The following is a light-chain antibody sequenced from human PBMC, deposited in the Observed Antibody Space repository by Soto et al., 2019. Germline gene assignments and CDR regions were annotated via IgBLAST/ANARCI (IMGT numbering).Light chain of an antibody. J-gene: IGLJ1*01. CDR3: LSYTSSTTLV. CDR1: SGDIGAYNY. CDR2: EVS. Sequence: QSALTQPASVSGSPGQSIAISCTGTSGDIGAYNYVSWYQQHPGKVPKLIIYEVSNRPSGVSSRFSGSKSGDTASLTISGLQAEDEADYYCLSYTSSTTLVFGPGTKLTVL. V-gene: IGLV2-14*01.